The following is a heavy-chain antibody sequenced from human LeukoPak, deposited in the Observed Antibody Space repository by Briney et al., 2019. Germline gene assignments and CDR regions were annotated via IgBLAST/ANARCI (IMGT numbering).Heavy chain of an antibody. J-gene: IGHJ3*02. CDR3: ARAYYDILTGPDAFDI. CDR2: INPNSGGT. Sequence: ASVKVSFKASGYTFTVYYMHWVRQAPGQGLEWMGWINPNSGGTNYAQKFQGRVTMTRDTSISTAYMELSRLRSDDTAVYYCARAYYDILTGPDAFDIWGQGTMVTVSS. CDR1: GYTFTVYY. V-gene: IGHV1-2*02. D-gene: IGHD3-9*01.